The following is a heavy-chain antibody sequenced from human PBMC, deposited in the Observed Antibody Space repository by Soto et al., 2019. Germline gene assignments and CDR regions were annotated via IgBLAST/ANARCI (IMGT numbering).Heavy chain of an antibody. CDR2: INAGNGNT. J-gene: IGHJ5*02. Sequence: ASVKVSCKASGYTFTSYAMHWVRQAPGQRLEWMGWINAGNGNTKYSQKFQGRVTITRDTSASTAYMELSSLRSEDTAVYYCAREEEHVLRYVDWLSNMSGNWFDPWGQGTLVTVSS. V-gene: IGHV1-3*01. CDR3: AREEEHVLRYVDWLSNMSGNWFDP. D-gene: IGHD3-9*01. CDR1: GYTFTSYA.